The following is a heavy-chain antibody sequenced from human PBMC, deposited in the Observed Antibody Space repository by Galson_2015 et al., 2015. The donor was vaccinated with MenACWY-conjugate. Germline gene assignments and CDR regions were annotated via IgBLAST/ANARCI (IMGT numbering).Heavy chain of an antibody. V-gene: IGHV4-39*01. D-gene: IGHD6-19*01. CDR2: IHYSGTT. Sequence: ETLSLTCSVSGGSTSSRNYFWGWIRQPPGKGLEWIGSIHYSGTTYYNPSLKSRVTMSVDASQNQFSLKQRSMTAADTAVYYCARQPVYISGWQIDYWGQGTLVTVSS. CDR3: ARQPVYISGWQIDY. J-gene: IGHJ4*02. CDR1: GGSTSSRNYF.